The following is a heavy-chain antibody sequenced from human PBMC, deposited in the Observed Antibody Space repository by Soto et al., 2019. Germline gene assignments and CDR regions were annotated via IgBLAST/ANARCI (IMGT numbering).Heavy chain of an antibody. CDR3: ARDLKGDRHYYGMDV. V-gene: IGHV3-21*01. D-gene: IGHD3-16*01. CDR2: ISSSSSYI. CDR1: GFTFSSYS. J-gene: IGHJ6*02. Sequence: EVQLVESGGGLVKPGGSLRLSCAASGFTFSSYSMNWVRQAPGKGLEWVSSISSSSSYIYYADSVKGRFTISRDNAKNSLYLQMNSLRAEDTAAYYCARDLKGDRHYYGMDVWGQGTTVTVSS.